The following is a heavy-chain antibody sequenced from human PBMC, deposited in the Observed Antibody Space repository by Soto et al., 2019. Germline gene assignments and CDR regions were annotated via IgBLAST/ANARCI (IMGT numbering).Heavy chain of an antibody. CDR2: TSYDGNNK. Sequence: ESGGGVVQPGTSLRLSCAASGFRFKSFFMHWVRQAPGKGLEWVAFTSYDGNNKDYGDSVKGRFTVSRDNSQNTLHLQMDFLRPEDTALYYCARWGTTGGFDIWGQGTLVSVSS. CDR3: ARWGTTGGFDI. V-gene: IGHV3-30*19. D-gene: IGHD3-16*01. J-gene: IGHJ4*02. CDR1: GFRFKSFF.